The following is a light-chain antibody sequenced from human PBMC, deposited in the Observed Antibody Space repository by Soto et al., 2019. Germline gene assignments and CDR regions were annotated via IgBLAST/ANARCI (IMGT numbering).Light chain of an antibody. V-gene: IGKV3-20*01. CDR2: GAS. CDR3: QQYGSSGT. J-gene: IGKJ1*01. CDR1: QSISNNY. Sequence: EIVMTQSPGTLSLSPGERATLSCRASQSISNNYLAWYQQKPGQAPELLIYGASNRATGIPDRFSGSGSGTDFTLTISRLEPEDFAVYYCQQYGSSGTFGQGTKVDIK.